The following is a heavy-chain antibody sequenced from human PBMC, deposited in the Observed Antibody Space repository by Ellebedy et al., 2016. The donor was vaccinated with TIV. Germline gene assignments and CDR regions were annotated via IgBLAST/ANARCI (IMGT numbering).Heavy chain of an antibody. CDR1: GFTFRRYG. J-gene: IGHJ4*02. CDR2: ISSDGSRR. Sequence: GESLKIPXAASGFTFRRYGMHWVRQAPGKGLEWVAVISSDGSRRYYADSVRDRFTISRDNSKNTLYVQMNSLRAEDTAVYYCAKPSDPNPGYSASWATYFDYWGQGTLVTVSS. CDR3: AKPSDPNPGYSASWATYFDY. V-gene: IGHV3-30*18. D-gene: IGHD6-13*01.